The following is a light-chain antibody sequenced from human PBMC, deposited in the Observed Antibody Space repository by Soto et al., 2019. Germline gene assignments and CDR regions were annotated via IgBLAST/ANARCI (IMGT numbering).Light chain of an antibody. CDR2: SNN. CDR3: AAWDDSLNGRHV. J-gene: IGLJ1*01. CDR1: SSNIGSNT. V-gene: IGLV1-44*01. Sequence: QSALTQPPSASGTPGQRVTISCSGSSSNIGSNTVNWYQQLPGTAPKLLIYSNNQRPSGVPDRFSGSKSGTSASLAISGLQSEDEADYYCAAWDDSLNGRHVFRTGTKVTVL.